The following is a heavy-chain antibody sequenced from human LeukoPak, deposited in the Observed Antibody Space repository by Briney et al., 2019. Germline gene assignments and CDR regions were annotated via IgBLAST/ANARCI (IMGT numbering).Heavy chain of an antibody. D-gene: IGHD6-19*01. CDR1: GYTFTSYG. CDR2: ISVYNGNT. Sequence: ASVKVSCKASGYTFTSYGISWVRQAPGQGLEWMGWISVYNGNTNYAQKLQGRVTMTTDTSTSTAYMELRSLRSDDTAVYYCARAVAVAGHVDYWGQGTLVTVSS. CDR3: ARAVAVAGHVDY. J-gene: IGHJ4*02. V-gene: IGHV1-18*01.